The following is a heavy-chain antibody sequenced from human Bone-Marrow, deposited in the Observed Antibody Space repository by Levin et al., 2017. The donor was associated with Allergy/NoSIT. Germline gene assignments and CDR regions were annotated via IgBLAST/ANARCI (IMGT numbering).Heavy chain of an antibody. D-gene: IGHD5-24*01. CDR1: GFTFSISA. Sequence: ASVKVSCAASGFTFSISAMSWVRQAPGKGLEWVSGITSSGDGTYYADFVKGRFTISRDNSKNMLFLEMNTLRVDDTAKYYCARVAGIEMARIGDAFDIWGQGTMVKVSS. CDR3: ARVAGIEMARIGDAFDI. V-gene: IGHV3-23*01. CDR2: ITSSGDGT. J-gene: IGHJ3*02.